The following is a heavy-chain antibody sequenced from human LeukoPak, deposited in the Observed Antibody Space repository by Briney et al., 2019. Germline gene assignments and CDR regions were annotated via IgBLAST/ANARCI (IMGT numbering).Heavy chain of an antibody. V-gene: IGHV4-59*08. CDR1: GGSISSYY. Sequence: PSETLSLTCTVSGGSISSYYWSWIRQPPGKGLEWIGYIYYSGSTNYNPSLKSRVTISVDTSKNQFSLKLSSVTAADTAVYYCARHPTLSSGWINAFDIWGQGTMVTVSS. D-gene: IGHD6-19*01. J-gene: IGHJ3*02. CDR3: ARHPTLSSGWINAFDI. CDR2: IYYSGST.